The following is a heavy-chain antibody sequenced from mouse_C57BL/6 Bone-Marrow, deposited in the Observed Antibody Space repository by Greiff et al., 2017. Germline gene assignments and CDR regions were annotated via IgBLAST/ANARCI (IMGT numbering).Heavy chain of an antibody. J-gene: IGHJ4*01. D-gene: IGHD4-1*01. V-gene: IGHV5-12*01. Sequence: VKLVESGGGLVQPGGSLKLSCAASGFTFSDYYMYWVRQTPEKRLEWVAYISNGGGSTYYPDTVKGRFTISRDNAKNTLYLHMSRLKSEDTAMYYCASLGTGYYYAMDYWGQGTSVTVSS. CDR1: GFTFSDYY. CDR2: ISNGGGST. CDR3: ASLGTGYYYAMDY.